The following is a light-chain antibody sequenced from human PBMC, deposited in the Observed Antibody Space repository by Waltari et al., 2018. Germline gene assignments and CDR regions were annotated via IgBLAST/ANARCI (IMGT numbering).Light chain of an antibody. Sequence: EIVVTQSPATLYVSPGERVTLSCRASQSVRTNLAWYQKKPGQAPRLLIYDSSTRATGCPARFSGSVSGTAFTLTISSLQSEDCAVYYCQQYNDWPHTFGQGTYVAIK. CDR2: DSS. J-gene: IGKJ2*01. CDR1: QSVRTN. V-gene: IGKV3-15*01. CDR3: QQYNDWPHT.